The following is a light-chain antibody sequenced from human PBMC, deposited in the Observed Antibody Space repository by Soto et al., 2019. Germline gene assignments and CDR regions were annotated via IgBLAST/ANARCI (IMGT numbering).Light chain of an antibody. CDR3: SSYARNRDVL. Sequence: QSALTQPPSASGSPGQSVAISCTGTSSDVGGYSYVSWYQQHPGKAPKLMIYEVSKRPSGVPDRFSGSKSGNTASLTVSGLQAEDGADYYCSSYARNRDVLFGGGTKLTVL. J-gene: IGLJ2*01. V-gene: IGLV2-8*01. CDR1: SSDVGGYSY. CDR2: EVS.